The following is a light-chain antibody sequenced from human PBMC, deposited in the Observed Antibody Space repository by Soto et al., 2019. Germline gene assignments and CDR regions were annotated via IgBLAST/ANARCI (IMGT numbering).Light chain of an antibody. CDR3: LQDYNYPYT. CDR2: EAS. Sequence: IQMTQSPSPLSASVGDRVYITCRTSQSINTFLNWYQAKPGKAPKLLIYEASNLGNGVPSRFSGSGSGTDFTLTISSLQPEDFATYYCLQDYNYPYTFGQGTKLEIK. J-gene: IGKJ2*01. CDR1: QSINTF. V-gene: IGKV1-6*01.